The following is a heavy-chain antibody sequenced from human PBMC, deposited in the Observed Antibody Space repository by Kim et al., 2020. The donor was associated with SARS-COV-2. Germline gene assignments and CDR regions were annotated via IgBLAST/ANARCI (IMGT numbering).Heavy chain of an antibody. J-gene: IGHJ6*02. D-gene: IGHD6-13*01. V-gene: IGHV3-7*01. Sequence: GGSLRLSCAASGFTFSSYWMSWVRQAPGKGLEWVANIKQDGSEKYYVDSVKGRFTISRDNAKNSLYLQMNSLRAEDTAVYYCARDDAAAGHGYYYYYYGMDVWGQGTTVTVSS. CDR1: GFTFSSYW. CDR3: ARDDAAAGHGYYYYYYGMDV. CDR2: IKQDGSEK.